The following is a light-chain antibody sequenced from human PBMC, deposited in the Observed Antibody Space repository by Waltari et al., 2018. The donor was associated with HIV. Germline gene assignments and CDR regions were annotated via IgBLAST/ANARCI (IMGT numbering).Light chain of an antibody. CDR1: QSVLYSSNNQNY. CDR2: WAS. J-gene: IGKJ4*01. Sequence: DIVMTQSPDSLAVSLGERATINCKSSQSVLYSSNNQNYLAWYQQKPGQPPKLLIYWASTRESGVPDRFSGSGSGTDFTLTISSLQAEDVAVYYCEQYYTTPPTFGGGTKVEI. CDR3: EQYYTTPPT. V-gene: IGKV4-1*01.